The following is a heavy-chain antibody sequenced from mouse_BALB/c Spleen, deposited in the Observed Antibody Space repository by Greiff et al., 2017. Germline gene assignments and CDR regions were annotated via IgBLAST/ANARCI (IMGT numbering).Heavy chain of an antibody. CDR1: GFTFSSYA. CDR3: ARAYGSSYVGYYAMDY. V-gene: IGHV5-6-5*01. J-gene: IGHJ4*01. D-gene: IGHD1-1*01. Sequence: DVMLVESGGGLVKPGGSLKLSCAASGFTFSSYAMSWVRQTPEKRLEWVASISSGGSTYYPDSVKGRFTISRDNARNILYLQMSSLRSEDTAMYYCARAYGSSYVGYYAMDYWGQGTSVTVSS. CDR2: ISSGGST.